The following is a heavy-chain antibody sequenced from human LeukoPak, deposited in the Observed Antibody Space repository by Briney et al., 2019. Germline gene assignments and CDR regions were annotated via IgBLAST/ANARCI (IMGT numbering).Heavy chain of an antibody. Sequence: GGSLRLSCAASGLTFSSYAMSWVRQAPGKGLEWVSVISAIGGNTYYADSVKGRFTISRDNFKSTLYLQMNGLRAEDTAIYYCAKDRDGYCSGGSCFYDAFDVWGQGTMVTVSS. J-gene: IGHJ3*01. CDR3: AKDRDGYCSGGSCFYDAFDV. D-gene: IGHD2-15*01. CDR1: GLTFSSYA. CDR2: ISAIGGNT. V-gene: IGHV3-23*01.